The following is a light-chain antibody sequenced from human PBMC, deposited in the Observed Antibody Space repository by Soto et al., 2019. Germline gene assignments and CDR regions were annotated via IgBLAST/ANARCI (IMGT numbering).Light chain of an antibody. CDR1: RSNIGAAYD. Sequence: QAVVTQPPSVSGAPGQRVTISCTGSRSNIGAAYDVQWYQQVPGTAPKLLIYGNNNRPSGVPDRFSGSKSDTSASLAITGLQAEDEADYYCQSYDSSLSGFWVFGGGTKLTVL. CDR2: GNN. V-gene: IGLV1-40*01. J-gene: IGLJ3*02. CDR3: QSYDSSLSGFWV.